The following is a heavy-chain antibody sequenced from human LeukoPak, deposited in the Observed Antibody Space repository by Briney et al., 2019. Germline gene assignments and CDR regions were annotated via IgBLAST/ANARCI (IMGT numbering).Heavy chain of an antibody. V-gene: IGHV3-9*01. CDR3: AKDVGYNWNYVDY. CDR1: GFTFDDYA. Sequence: GRSLRLSCAASGFTFDDYAMPWVRQAPGKGLEWVSGISWNSGSIGYADSVKGRFTISRDNAKNSLYLQMNSLRAEDTALYYCAKDVGYNWNYVDYWGQGTLVTVSS. CDR2: ISWNSGSI. D-gene: IGHD1-7*01. J-gene: IGHJ4*02.